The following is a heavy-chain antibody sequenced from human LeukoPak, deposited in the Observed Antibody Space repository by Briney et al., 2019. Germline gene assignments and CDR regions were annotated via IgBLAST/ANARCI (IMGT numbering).Heavy chain of an antibody. D-gene: IGHD5-12*01. J-gene: IGHJ6*03. CDR3: ARGGFPVRYYYMDV. CDR1: GFTFSSYW. V-gene: IGHV3-74*01. CDR2: MNSDGSRT. Sequence: GGSLRLSCAASGFTFSSYWMHWVRQAPGKGLVWVSGMNSDGSRTSYADSVKGRFTISRDNAKNTLYLQMNSLRVEDTAVYYCARGGFPVRYYYMDVWGKGTTVTISS.